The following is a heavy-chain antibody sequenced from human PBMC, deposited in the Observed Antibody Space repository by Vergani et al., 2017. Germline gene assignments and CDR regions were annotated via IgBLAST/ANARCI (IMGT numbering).Heavy chain of an antibody. CDR1: GYTFTSYG. D-gene: IGHD2-2*01. V-gene: IGHV1-18*04. CDR3: AKDPEIVVVPAAPYYYYYYGMDV. CDR2: ISAYNGNT. Sequence: QVQLVQSGIEVKKPGASVKVSCQASGYTFTSYGISWVRQAPGQGLEWMGWISAYNGNTNYAQKLQGRVTMTTDTSTSTAYMELRSLRSDDTAVYYCAKDPEIVVVPAAPYYYYYYGMDVWGQGTTVTVSS. J-gene: IGHJ6*02.